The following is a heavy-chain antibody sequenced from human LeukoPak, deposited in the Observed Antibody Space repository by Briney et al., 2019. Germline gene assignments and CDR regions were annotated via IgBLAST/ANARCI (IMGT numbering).Heavy chain of an antibody. V-gene: IGHV4-59*08. CDR3: ARQVICGDDCYSEY. Sequence: SETLSLTCTVSGASITSYYWTWLRQPPGKGLEWIGYMYFTGSTDYNPSLNSRVTISEDKSKNQFSLSLNSVTAADTAVYYCARQVICGDDCYSEYWGQGILVTVSS. CDR1: GASITSYY. CDR2: MYFTGST. J-gene: IGHJ4*02. D-gene: IGHD2-21*02.